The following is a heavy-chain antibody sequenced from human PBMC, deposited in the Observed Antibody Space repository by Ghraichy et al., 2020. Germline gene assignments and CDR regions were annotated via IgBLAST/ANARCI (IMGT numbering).Heavy chain of an antibody. CDR1: GGSVSSSSDY. V-gene: IGHV4-39*01. Sequence: SQTLSLTCTVSGGSVSSSSDYWGWIRQPPGKGLEWIGNILHGGSTFYNPSLRGRVTISVDTSKNQFSLKLSSGTAADSAMYYCARYAIGTMLDNWGQGTLVTVS. CDR3: ARYAIGTMLDN. CDR2: ILHGGST. D-gene: IGHD1-1*01. J-gene: IGHJ4*02.